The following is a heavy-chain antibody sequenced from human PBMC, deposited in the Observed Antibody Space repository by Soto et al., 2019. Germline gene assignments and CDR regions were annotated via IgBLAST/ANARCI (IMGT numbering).Heavy chain of an antibody. J-gene: IGHJ6*02. CDR3: ASDGLRYFDWLLGGYGMDV. D-gene: IGHD3-9*01. CDR1: GGSISSSSYY. Sequence: SETLSLTCTVSGGSISSSSYYWGWIRQPPGKGLEWIGSIYYSGSTYYNPSLKSRVTISVDTSKNQFSLKLSSVTAADTAVYYCASDGLRYFDWLLGGYGMDVWGQGTTVT. CDR2: IYYSGST. V-gene: IGHV4-39*01.